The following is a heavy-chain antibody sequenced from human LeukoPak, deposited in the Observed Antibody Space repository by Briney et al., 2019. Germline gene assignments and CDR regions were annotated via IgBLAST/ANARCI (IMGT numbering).Heavy chain of an antibody. D-gene: IGHD3-3*01. V-gene: IGHV4-39*07. CDR3: ARGVSTIFGVVGRGYYYYYMDV. J-gene: IGHJ6*03. Sequence: PSETLSLTCTVSGGSISSSSYYWGWIRQPPGKGLGWIGSIYYSGSTYYNPSLKSRVTISVDTSKNQFSLKLSSVTAADTAVYYCARGVSTIFGVVGRGYYYYYMDVWGKGTTVTVSS. CDR1: GGSISSSSYY. CDR2: IYYSGST.